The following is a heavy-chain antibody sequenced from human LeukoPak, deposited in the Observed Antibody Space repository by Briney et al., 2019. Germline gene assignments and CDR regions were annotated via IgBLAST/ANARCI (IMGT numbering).Heavy chain of an antibody. D-gene: IGHD3-22*01. Sequence: GGSLRLSCAASGFTFSSYWMSWVRQAPGKGLEWVANIKEDGSEKYYVDSVKGRFTISRDNAKNSLYLQMNSLRAEDTAVYYCARDSVHGYYDSSGYSALFDYWGQGTLVTVSS. J-gene: IGHJ4*02. CDR1: GFTFSSYW. CDR3: ARDSVHGYYDSSGYSALFDY. CDR2: IKEDGSEK. V-gene: IGHV3-7*01.